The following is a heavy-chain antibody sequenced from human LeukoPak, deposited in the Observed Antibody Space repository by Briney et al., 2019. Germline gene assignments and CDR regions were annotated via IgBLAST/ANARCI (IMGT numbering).Heavy chain of an antibody. V-gene: IGHV3-11*01. D-gene: IGHD5-18*01. Sequence: GGSLRLTCAASGFTFSDYYMSWIRQAPGKGLEWVSYISSGGSTIYYADSVKGRFTISRDNAKNSLYLQMNSLRAEDTAVYYCARGYGYSYAYYFDYWGQGTLVTVSS. CDR2: ISSGGSTI. CDR3: ARGYGYSYAYYFDY. J-gene: IGHJ4*02. CDR1: GFTFSDYY.